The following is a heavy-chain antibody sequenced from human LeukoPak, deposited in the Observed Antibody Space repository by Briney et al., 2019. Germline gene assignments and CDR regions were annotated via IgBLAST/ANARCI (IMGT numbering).Heavy chain of an antibody. D-gene: IGHD6-13*01. CDR1: GGSISSYY. CDR2: IYTSGST. V-gene: IGHV4-4*08. Sequence: PSETLSLTCTVSGGSISSYYWSWIRQPPGKGLEWIGYIYTSGSTDYSPSLKGRVTISLDTSKNQFSLKLTSVTAADTAVYYCASTFRKSGSWDAFDIWGQGTMVTVSS. J-gene: IGHJ3*02. CDR3: ASTFRKSGSWDAFDI.